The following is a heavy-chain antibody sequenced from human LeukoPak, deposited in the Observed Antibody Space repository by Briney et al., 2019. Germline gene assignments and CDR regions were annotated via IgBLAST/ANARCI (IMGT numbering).Heavy chain of an antibody. J-gene: IGHJ6*03. V-gene: IGHV1-69*05. D-gene: IGHD2-15*01. CDR2: IIPIFGTA. CDR3: ASDSGWDCSGGSCSSRYYYYMDV. Sequence: GSSVKVSCKASGGTFTSYAISWVRQAPGQGLEWMGGIIPIFGTANYAQKFQGRVTITTDESTSTAYMELSSLRSEDTAVYYCASDSGWDCSGGSCSSRYYYYMDVWGKGTTVTVSS. CDR1: GGTFTSYA.